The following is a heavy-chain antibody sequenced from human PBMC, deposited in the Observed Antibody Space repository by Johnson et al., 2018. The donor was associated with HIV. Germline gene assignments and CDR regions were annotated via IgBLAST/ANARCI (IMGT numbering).Heavy chain of an antibody. D-gene: IGHD6-13*01. J-gene: IGHJ3*02. CDR2: IRQDGSEK. Sequence: VQLVESGGGLVQPGGSLRLSCAASGFTFSSYWMSWVRQAPGKGLEWVANIRQDGSEKHYVDSVKGRFTISRDNAKNSLYLQINSLRAEDTAVYYCAKGFRIAAAGGDDGFDIWGQGTMVTVSS. CDR3: AKGFRIAAAGGDDGFDI. V-gene: IGHV3-7*01. CDR1: GFTFSSYW.